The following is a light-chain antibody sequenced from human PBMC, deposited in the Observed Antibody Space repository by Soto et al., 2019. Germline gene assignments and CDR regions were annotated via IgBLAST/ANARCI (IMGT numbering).Light chain of an antibody. J-gene: IGKJ2*01. Sequence: DLQMTQSPSSLSASVGDRVTITCQASHDITSYLNWYQHKPGKAPKLLIYDASILEAGVPSRFSGSGSGTDFTFTISSLQPEDVATYYCLQHKDYPYTFGQGTKVEIK. V-gene: IGKV1-33*01. CDR2: DAS. CDR3: LQHKDYPYT. CDR1: HDITSY.